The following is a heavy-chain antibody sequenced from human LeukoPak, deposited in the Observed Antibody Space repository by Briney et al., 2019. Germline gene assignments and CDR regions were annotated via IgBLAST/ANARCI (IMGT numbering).Heavy chain of an antibody. Sequence: SETLSLTCTVSGGSISSSSYYWGGIRQTPGKGLEWIGSIYYSGSTFYSPSLKSRVTISVDASKNQFSLKLSSVTAADTAVYYCARRAGPYDILTGYSDQYYFDYWGQGTLVTVSS. D-gene: IGHD3-9*01. CDR2: IYYSGST. J-gene: IGHJ4*02. CDR1: GGSISSSSYY. V-gene: IGHV4-39*01. CDR3: ARRAGPYDILTGYSDQYYFDY.